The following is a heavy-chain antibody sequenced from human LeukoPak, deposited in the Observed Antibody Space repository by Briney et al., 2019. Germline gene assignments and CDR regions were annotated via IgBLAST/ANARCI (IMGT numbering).Heavy chain of an antibody. CDR3: ARDISLITKYGMDV. CDR1: GFTFSSYW. D-gene: IGHD1-1*01. V-gene: IGHV3-7*01. Sequence: LTGGSLRLSCAASGFTFSSYWMSWVRQAPGKGLEWVANIKQDGSEKYYVDSVKGRFTISRDNAKNSLYLQMNSLRAEDTAVYYCARDISLITKYGMDVWGQGTTVTVSS. J-gene: IGHJ6*02. CDR2: IKQDGSEK.